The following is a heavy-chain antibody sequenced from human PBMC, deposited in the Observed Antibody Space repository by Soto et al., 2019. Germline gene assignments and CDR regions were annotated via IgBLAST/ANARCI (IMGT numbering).Heavy chain of an antibody. V-gene: IGHV3-48*01. CDR1: GFTFSKYS. D-gene: IGHD6-19*01. Sequence: PGGSLRLSCAASGFTFSKYSMYWVRQAPGKGLEWVSYIDDSSSIIYYADSVKGRFTISRDNAKNSLYLQMNSLRAEDTAVYYWASSPPRVAGMDDGGQGTLVPVSS. CDR2: IDDSSSII. J-gene: IGHJ4*02. CDR3: ASSPPRVAGMDD.